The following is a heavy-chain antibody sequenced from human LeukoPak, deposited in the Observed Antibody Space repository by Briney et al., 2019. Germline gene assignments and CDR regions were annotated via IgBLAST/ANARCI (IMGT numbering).Heavy chain of an antibody. CDR1: GGSISSGDYY. Sequence: SETLSLTCTVSGGSISSGDYYWSWIRQPPGKGLEWIGYIYYSGSTYYNPSLKGRVTISVDTSKNQFSLKLSSVTAADTAVYYCARGGTNIVVVPAATHFDYWGQGTLVTVSS. J-gene: IGHJ4*02. V-gene: IGHV4-30-4*08. CDR2: IYYSGST. CDR3: ARGGTNIVVVPAATHFDY. D-gene: IGHD2-2*01.